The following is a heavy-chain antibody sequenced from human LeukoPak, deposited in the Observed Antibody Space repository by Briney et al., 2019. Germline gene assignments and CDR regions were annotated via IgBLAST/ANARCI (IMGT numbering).Heavy chain of an antibody. J-gene: IGHJ6*03. CDR2: MDTSGST. CDR3: ARENTNNYCHFYMDV. Sequence: GSLRLSCTASGFTVNNNYMTWVRQAPGKGLEWVSLMDTSGSTYYADSVKGRFSLSRDNSKNTLYLQMNSLRVEDTALYYCARENTNNYCHFYMDVWGKGTTVTVSS. CDR1: GFTVNNNY. V-gene: IGHV3-53*01. D-gene: IGHD1/OR15-1a*01.